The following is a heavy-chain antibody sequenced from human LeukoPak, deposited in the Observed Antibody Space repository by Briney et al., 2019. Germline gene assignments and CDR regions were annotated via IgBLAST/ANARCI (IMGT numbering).Heavy chain of an antibody. J-gene: IGHJ4*02. D-gene: IGHD6-19*01. CDR3: ARAGSSGWRRHDY. V-gene: IGHV3-21*01. Sequence: PGGSLRLSCAASGFTFSSYSMNWVRQAPGKGLEWVSSISSSSSYIYYADSVKGRFTISRDNAKNSLYLQMNSLRAEDTAVYYCARAGSSGWRRHDYWGQGTLVAVSS. CDR2: ISSSSSYI. CDR1: GFTFSSYS.